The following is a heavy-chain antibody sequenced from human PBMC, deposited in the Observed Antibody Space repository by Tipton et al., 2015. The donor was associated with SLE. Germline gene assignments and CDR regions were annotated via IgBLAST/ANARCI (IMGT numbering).Heavy chain of an antibody. Sequence: TLSLTCTVSGDSISNYFCTWIRQSPGTGLEWIGYAYYSGSTNYNPSLKSRVTISVDTSKNQFSLKLTSVTAADTAVYYCARISVDTTMAQRVDYGMDVWGQGTTVTVSS. D-gene: IGHD5-18*01. CDR2: AYYSGST. CDR3: ARISVDTTMAQRVDYGMDV. CDR1: GDSISNYF. V-gene: IGHV4-59*01. J-gene: IGHJ6*02.